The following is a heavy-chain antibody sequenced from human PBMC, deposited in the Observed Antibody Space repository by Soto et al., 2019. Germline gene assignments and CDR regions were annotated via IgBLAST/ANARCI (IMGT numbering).Heavy chain of an antibody. CDR2: IYYSGST. D-gene: IGHD3-3*01. V-gene: IGHV4-59*08. Sequence: TSETLSLTCTVSGGSISSYYWSWIRQPPGKGLEWIGYIYYSGSTNYNPSLKSRVTISVDTSKKQFSLKLSSVTAADTAVYHCARQAFGRFDYWGQGTLVTVSS. CDR1: GGSISSYY. CDR3: ARQAFGRFDY. J-gene: IGHJ4*02.